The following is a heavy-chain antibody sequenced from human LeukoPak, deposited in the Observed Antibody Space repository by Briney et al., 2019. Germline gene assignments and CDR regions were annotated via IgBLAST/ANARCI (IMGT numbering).Heavy chain of an antibody. CDR2: IYYSGST. Sequence: SETLSLTCTVSGGSISSYYWSWIRQPPGKGLEWIGYIYYSGSTNYDPSLKSRVTISVDTSKNQFSLKLSSVTAADTAVYYCARDSRVAGSFDYWGQGTLVTVSS. V-gene: IGHV4-59*12. CDR1: GGSISSYY. J-gene: IGHJ4*02. CDR3: ARDSRVAGSFDY. D-gene: IGHD6-19*01.